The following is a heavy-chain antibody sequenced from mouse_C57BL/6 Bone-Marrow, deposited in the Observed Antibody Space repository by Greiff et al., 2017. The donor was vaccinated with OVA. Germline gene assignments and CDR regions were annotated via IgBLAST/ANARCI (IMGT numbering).Heavy chain of an antibody. J-gene: IGHJ3*01. Sequence: QVQLQQSGAELVMPGASVKLSCKASGYTFTSYWMHWVKQRPGQGLEWIGEIDPSDSYTNYNQKLKGKSTLTVDKSSSTAYMQLSSLTSEDAAVYYCARDYGGSWCAYWGQGTLVTVSA. CDR3: ARDYGGSWCAY. CDR1: GYTFTSYW. D-gene: IGHD2-4*01. V-gene: IGHV1-69*01. CDR2: IDPSDSYT.